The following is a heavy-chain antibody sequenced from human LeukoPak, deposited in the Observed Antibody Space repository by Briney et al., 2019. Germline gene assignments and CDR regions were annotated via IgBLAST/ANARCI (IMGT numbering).Heavy chain of an antibody. CDR1: GFTFSSYG. D-gene: IGHD4-23*01. J-gene: IGHJ4*02. CDR2: ISSSGNTI. CDR3: ARALWRTVVTAFGY. V-gene: IGHV3-48*04. Sequence: GGSLRHSCAASGFTFSSYGMHWVRQAPGKGLEWVSYISSSGNTIYHADSVKGRFTISRDNAKNSLYLQMNSLRAEDTAVYYCARALWRTVVTAFGYWGQGTLVTVSS.